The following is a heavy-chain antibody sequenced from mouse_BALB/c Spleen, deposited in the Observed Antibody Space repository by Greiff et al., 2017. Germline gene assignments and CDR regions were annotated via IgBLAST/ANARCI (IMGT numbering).Heavy chain of an antibody. J-gene: IGHJ4*01. Sequence: EVHLVESGGGLVKPGGSLKLSCAASGFAFSSYDMSWVRQTPEKRLEWVAYISSGGGSTYYPDTVKGRFTISRDNAKNTLYLQMSSLKSEDTAMYYYARLENYGTMDDWGQGTSVTVSS. D-gene: IGHD1-1*01. V-gene: IGHV5-12-1*01. CDR3: ARLENYGTMDD. CDR1: GFAFSSYD. CDR2: ISSGGGST.